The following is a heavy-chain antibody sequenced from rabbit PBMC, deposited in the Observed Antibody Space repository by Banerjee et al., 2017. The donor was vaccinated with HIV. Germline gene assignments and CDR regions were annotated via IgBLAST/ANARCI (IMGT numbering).Heavy chain of an antibody. CDR3: GRGSSGYYGTNL. V-gene: IGHV1S43*01. CDR2: IYTSSGST. CDR1: GIDFSSYYY. D-gene: IGHD1-1*01. J-gene: IGHJ4*01. Sequence: QQQLEESGGGLVKPGGTLTLTCKASGIDFSSYYYMCWVRQAPGKGLELIACIYTSSGSTWYASWVNGRFTISSDNAQNTVDLQMNSLTVADTATYFCGRGSSGYYGTNLWGQGTLVTVS.